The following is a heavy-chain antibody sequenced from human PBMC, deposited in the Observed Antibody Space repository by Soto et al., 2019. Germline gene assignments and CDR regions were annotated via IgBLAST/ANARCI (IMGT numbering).Heavy chain of an antibody. CDR3: AKDHYYGSGSLYGMDV. J-gene: IGHJ6*02. D-gene: IGHD3-10*01. Sequence: EVQLVESGVGLVQPGRSLRLSCAASGFTFDDYAMHWVRQAPGKGLEWVSGISWNSGSIGYADSVKGRFTISRDNAKNSLYLQMNSLRAEDTALYYCAKDHYYGSGSLYGMDVWGQGTTVTVSS. V-gene: IGHV3-9*01. CDR2: ISWNSGSI. CDR1: GFTFDDYA.